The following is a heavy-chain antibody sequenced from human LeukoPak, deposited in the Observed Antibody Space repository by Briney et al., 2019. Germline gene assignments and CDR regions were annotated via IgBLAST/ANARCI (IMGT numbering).Heavy chain of an antibody. CDR2: MNPNSGNT. J-gene: IGHJ6*02. D-gene: IGHD3-10*01. CDR1: GYTFTSYD. Sequence: GASVKVSCKASGYTFTSYDINWVRQATGQGLEWMGWMNPNSGNTGYAQKFQGRVTMTRNTSISTAYMELSSLRSEDTAVYYCASRSEGSGSYFSPTRKMDVWGQGTTVTVSS. V-gene: IGHV1-8*01. CDR3: ASRSEGSGSYFSPTRKMDV.